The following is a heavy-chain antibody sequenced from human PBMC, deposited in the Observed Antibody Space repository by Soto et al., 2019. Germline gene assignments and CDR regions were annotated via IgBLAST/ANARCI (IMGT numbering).Heavy chain of an antibody. V-gene: IGHV3-23*01. D-gene: IGHD3-9*01. CDR3: AKAGASALSYYDILTGYLTDDYYYGMEV. CDR2: ISGSGGST. CDR1: GFTFSSYA. J-gene: IGHJ6*02. Sequence: PGGSLRLSCAASGFTFSSYAMIWVRQAPGKGLEWVSAISGSGGSTYYADSVKGRFTISRDNSKNTLYLQMNSLRAEDTAVYYCAKAGASALSYYDILTGYLTDDYYYGMEVWGQGTTVTVSS.